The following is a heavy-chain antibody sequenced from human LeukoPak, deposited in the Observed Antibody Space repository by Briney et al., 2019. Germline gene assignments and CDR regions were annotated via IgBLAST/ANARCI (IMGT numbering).Heavy chain of an antibody. CDR3: ARGISGNYSPSDY. D-gene: IGHD1-26*01. Sequence: PGGSLRLSCAASGFTVSSHYMTWARQAPGKGLEWVSLIYGGGGTYYADSVQGRFTISRDNSKNTVYLQMNNVRVEDTAVYYCARGISGNYSPSDYWGQGTLVTVSS. CDR2: IYGGGGT. J-gene: IGHJ4*02. CDR1: GFTVSSHY. V-gene: IGHV3-53*01.